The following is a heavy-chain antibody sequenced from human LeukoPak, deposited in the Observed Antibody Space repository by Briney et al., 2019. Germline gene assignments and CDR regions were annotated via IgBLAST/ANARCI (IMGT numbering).Heavy chain of an antibody. D-gene: IGHD1-1*01. CDR2: INHSGST. CDR1: GGSFSGYY. Sequence: SSETLSLTCAVYGGSFSGYYWSWIRQPLGKGLEWIGEINHSGSTNYNPSLKSRVTISVDTSKNQFSLKLSSVTAADTAVYYCARGSGRMEGMDVWGQGTTVTVSS. J-gene: IGHJ6*02. CDR3: ARGSGRMEGMDV. V-gene: IGHV4-34*01.